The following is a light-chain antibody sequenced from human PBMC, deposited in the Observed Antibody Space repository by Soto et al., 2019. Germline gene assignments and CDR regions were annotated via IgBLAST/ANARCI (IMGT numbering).Light chain of an antibody. J-gene: IGKJ1*01. CDR3: QQANSFPPWT. CDR2: TAS. CDR1: QDIRND. V-gene: IGKV1-6*01. Sequence: AIQMTQSPSSLSASVGDRVTITCRASQDIRNDLGWFQQKPGKAPKLLINTASTLQSGVSSRFSGSGSGTEFTLTISSLQPEDFATYYCQQANSFPPWTFGQGTKV.